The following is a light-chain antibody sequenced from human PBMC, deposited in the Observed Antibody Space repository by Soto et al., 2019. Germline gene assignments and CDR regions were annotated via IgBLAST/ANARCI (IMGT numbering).Light chain of an antibody. J-gene: IGKJ1*01. CDR3: QQYNNYWT. CDR2: DAS. CDR1: QSISSW. Sequence: DIQMTQSPSTLSASVRDRVTITCRASQSISSWLAWYQQKPGKAPKLLIYDASSLESGVPSRFSGSGSATEFTLTISSLQPDDFATYYCQQYNNYWTFGQGTRVEIK. V-gene: IGKV1-5*01.